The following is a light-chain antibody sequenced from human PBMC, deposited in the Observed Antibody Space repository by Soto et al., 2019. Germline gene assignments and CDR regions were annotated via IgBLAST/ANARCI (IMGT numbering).Light chain of an antibody. CDR3: QQRYYWPLA. V-gene: IGKV3-11*01. J-gene: IGKJ4*01. Sequence: EVVLTQSPATLSLSPGEGATLSCRASQSISTYLAWYQQRPGQAPRLLIYDASNRATGIPARFSGSGSGTVFTLTISSLEPEDFAVYYCQQRYYWPLAFGGGTKVAIQ. CDR1: QSISTY. CDR2: DAS.